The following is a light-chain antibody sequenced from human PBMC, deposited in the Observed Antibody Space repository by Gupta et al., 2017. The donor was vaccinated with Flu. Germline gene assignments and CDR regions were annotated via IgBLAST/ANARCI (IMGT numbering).Light chain of an antibody. CDR2: WSS. J-gene: IGKJ3*01. CDR1: GSLLHHVNNQNY. Sequence: IVLTQTPQSVNLSLGERATINCNANGSLLHHVNNQNYLARYQHKPGQPPTLLLYWSSRRQTGVPASFSGSGSGPYFNLSINGLHAKNVGSYYFQQEVSVPFAFGHGT. CDR3: QQEVSVPFA. V-gene: IGKV4-1*01.